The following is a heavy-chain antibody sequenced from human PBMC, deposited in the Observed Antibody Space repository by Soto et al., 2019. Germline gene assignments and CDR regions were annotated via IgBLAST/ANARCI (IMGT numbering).Heavy chain of an antibody. CDR3: ARSPSGIYYYGMDV. V-gene: IGHV3-66*01. CDR1: GFTVSDNY. Sequence: GGSLRLSCAASGFTVSDNYMSWVRQAPGKGLEWVSIMYLAGGTYYSDSVKGRFTISRENAKNTVYLQMNSLRAGDTAVYYCARSPSGIYYYGMDVWGQGTTVTVSS. CDR2: MYLAGGT. D-gene: IGHD1-26*01. J-gene: IGHJ6*02.